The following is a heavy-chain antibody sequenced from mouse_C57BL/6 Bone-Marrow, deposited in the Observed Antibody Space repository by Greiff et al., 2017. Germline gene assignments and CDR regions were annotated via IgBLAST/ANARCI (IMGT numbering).Heavy chain of an antibody. CDR2: IDPSDSYT. CDR3: ASRGAMDY. J-gene: IGHJ4*01. V-gene: IGHV1-69*01. Sequence: VQLQQPGAELVMPGASVKLSCKASGYTFTSYWMHWVKQRPGQGLEWIGEIDPSDSYTNYNQKFKGKSTLTVSKSSSTAYMQLSSLTSEDSAVYYCASRGAMDYWGQGTSVTVSS. CDR1: GYTFTSYW.